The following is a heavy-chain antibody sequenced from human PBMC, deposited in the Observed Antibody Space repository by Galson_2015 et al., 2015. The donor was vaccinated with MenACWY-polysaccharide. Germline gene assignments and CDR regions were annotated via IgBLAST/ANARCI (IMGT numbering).Heavy chain of an antibody. Sequence: ETLSLTCTVSGGSIRTETYFWGWIRQPPGKGLEWIGTTSYTGSTYYNPSLKGRVAFSTDTSNNHFSLTVTSVTAADTAVYYCARRQKRVAGEFDYWGQGTLVTVSS. J-gene: IGHJ4*02. CDR1: GGSIRTETYF. D-gene: IGHD6-19*01. CDR2: TSYTGST. V-gene: IGHV4-39*02. CDR3: ARRQKRVAGEFDY.